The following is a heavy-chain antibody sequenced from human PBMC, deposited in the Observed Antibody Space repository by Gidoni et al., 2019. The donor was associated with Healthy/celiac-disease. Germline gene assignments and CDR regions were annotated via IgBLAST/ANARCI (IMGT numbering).Heavy chain of an antibody. CDR3: ARYGCSGGSCYSRAGSWFDP. D-gene: IGHD2-15*01. Sequence: QVQLQESGPGLVKPSQTLSLTCTVSGGSISSGGYYWSWIRQHPGKGLEWIGYIYYSGSTYYNPSLKSRVTISVDTSKNQFSLKLSSVTAADTAVYYCARYGCSGGSCYSRAGSWFDPWGQGTLVTVSS. J-gene: IGHJ5*02. V-gene: IGHV4-31*03. CDR1: GGSISSGGYY. CDR2: IYYSGST.